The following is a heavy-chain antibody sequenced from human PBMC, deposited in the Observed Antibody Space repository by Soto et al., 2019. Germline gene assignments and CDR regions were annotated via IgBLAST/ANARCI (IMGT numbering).Heavy chain of an antibody. CDR2: INPNSGGS. J-gene: IGHJ4*02. D-gene: IGHD5-12*01. CDR1: GYTFTGYY. Sequence: ASVKVSCKASGYTFTGYYMHWVRQAPGQGLEWMGWINPNSGGSNYAQKFQGWFTMTRDTSISTDYMELGRLRSDETAVYYCARAGGSPSTIYGGSASGLGDFDYWGQGTLVTVSS. V-gene: IGHV1-2*04. CDR3: ARAGGSPSTIYGGSASGLGDFDY.